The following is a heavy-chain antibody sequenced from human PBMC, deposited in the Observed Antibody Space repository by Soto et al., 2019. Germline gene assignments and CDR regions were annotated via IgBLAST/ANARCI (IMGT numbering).Heavy chain of an antibody. Sequence: EVQLVESGGGLVKPGGSLRLSCAASGFTFSSYSMNWVRQAPGKGLEWVSSISSSSSYIYYADSVKGRFTISRDNAKNSLYLQMTSLRAEDTAVYYCARGTPFVVVPAASPYDAFDIWGQGTMVTVSS. V-gene: IGHV3-21*01. D-gene: IGHD2-2*01. CDR2: ISSSSSYI. CDR1: GFTFSSYS. CDR3: ARGTPFVVVPAASPYDAFDI. J-gene: IGHJ3*02.